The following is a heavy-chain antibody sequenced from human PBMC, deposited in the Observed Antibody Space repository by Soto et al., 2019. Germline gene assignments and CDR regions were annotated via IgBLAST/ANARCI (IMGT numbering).Heavy chain of an antibody. CDR3: TRDAYYDFWSGYSGYYYYYMDV. D-gene: IGHD3-3*01. J-gene: IGHJ6*03. CDR2: INGDGSST. CDR1: GFTFSSYW. Sequence: GGSLRLSCAASGFTFSSYWMHWVRQAPGKGLVWVSRINGDGSSTSYADSVKGRFTISRDNAKNKLYLQMNSLRGEDTAVYYCTRDAYYDFWSGYSGYYYYYMDVWGKGTTVTVSS. V-gene: IGHV3-74*01.